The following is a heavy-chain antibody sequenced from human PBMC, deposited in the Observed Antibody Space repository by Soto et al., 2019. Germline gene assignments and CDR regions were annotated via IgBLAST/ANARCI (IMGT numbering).Heavy chain of an antibody. J-gene: IGHJ3*02. CDR1: GYTLTELS. D-gene: IGHD3-3*01. CDR3: ATVSRGLRFLEWLLSQNSAFDI. CDR2: FDPEDGET. V-gene: IGHV1-24*01. Sequence: ASVKVSCKVSGYTLTELSMHWMRQAPGKGLEWMGGFDPEDGETIYAQKFQGRVTMTEDTSTDTAYMDLSSLRSEDTAVYYCATVSRGLRFLEWLLSQNSAFDIWGQGTMVTVSS.